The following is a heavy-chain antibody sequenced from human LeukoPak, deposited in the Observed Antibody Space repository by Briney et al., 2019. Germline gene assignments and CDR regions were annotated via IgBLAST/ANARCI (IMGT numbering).Heavy chain of an antibody. D-gene: IGHD1-26*01. CDR3: ARRGGYLGYSGSYYGAFDI. CDR1: GYSFTSYW. V-gene: IGHV5-51*01. Sequence: GESLKISCKGSGYSFTSYWIGWVRQMPGKGLEWMGIIYPGDSDTRYSPSFQGQVTISADKSISTAYLQWSSLKASDTAMYYCARRGGYLGYSGSYYGAFDIWGQGTMVTVSS. CDR2: IYPGDSDT. J-gene: IGHJ3*02.